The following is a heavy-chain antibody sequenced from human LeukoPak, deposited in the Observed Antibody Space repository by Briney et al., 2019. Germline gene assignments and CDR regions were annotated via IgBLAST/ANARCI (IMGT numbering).Heavy chain of an antibody. J-gene: IGHJ5*02. Sequence: GGSLRLSCAASGFTFSSYAMHWVRQAPGKGLEWVAVISYDGSDTYYADFVRGRFIISRDNSKNTLYLQMNSLRVEDTAIYFCAKVFVLMRGTPENWFDPWGQGTLVTVSS. V-gene: IGHV3-30*18. CDR3: AKVFVLMRGTPENWFDP. CDR1: GFTFSSYA. CDR2: ISYDGSDT. D-gene: IGHD1-14*01.